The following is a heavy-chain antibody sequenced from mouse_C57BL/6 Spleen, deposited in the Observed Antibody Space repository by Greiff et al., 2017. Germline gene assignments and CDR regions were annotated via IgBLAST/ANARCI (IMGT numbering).Heavy chain of an antibody. V-gene: IGHV5-4*01. D-gene: IGHD1-1*01. J-gene: IGHJ2*01. CDR3: ARDILDFYGSSYDYFGC. CDR1: GFTFSSYA. CDR2: ISDGGSYT. Sequence: EVHLVESGGGLVKPGGSLKLSCAASGFTFSSYAMSWVRQTPEKRLEWVATISDGGSYTYYPDNVKGRFTISRDNAKNNLYLQMSHLKVEDTAKYDCARDILDFYGSSYDYFGCWGQGATLSVSS.